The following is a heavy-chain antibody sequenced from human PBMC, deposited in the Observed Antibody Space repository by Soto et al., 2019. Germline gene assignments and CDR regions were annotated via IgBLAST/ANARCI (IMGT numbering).Heavy chain of an antibody. V-gene: IGHV3-21*01. Sequence: EVQLVESGGGLVKPGGSLRLSCAASGFTFSSYGMNWVRQAPGKGLEWVSSISSSSSYIYYADSVKGRFTISRDNAKNSLYLQMNSLRAEDTAVYYCARSFWSGYSSSNWFDPWGQGTLVTVSS. D-gene: IGHD3-3*01. CDR3: ARSFWSGYSSSNWFDP. CDR2: ISSSSSYI. J-gene: IGHJ5*02. CDR1: GFTFSSYG.